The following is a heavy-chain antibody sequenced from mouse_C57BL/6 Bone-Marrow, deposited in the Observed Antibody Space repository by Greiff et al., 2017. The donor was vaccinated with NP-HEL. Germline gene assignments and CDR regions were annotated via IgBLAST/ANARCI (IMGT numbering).Heavy chain of an antibody. Sequence: DQLQQSGAELVRPGASVKLSCTASGFNIKDDYMHWVKQRPEQGLEWIGWIDPENGDTEYASKFQGKATITADTSSNTAYLQLSSLTSEDTAVYYCTTAGLRDYAMDYWGQGTSVTVSS. CDR1: GFNIKDDY. CDR2: IDPENGDT. CDR3: TTAGLRDYAMDY. J-gene: IGHJ4*01. V-gene: IGHV14-4*01. D-gene: IGHD2-4*01.